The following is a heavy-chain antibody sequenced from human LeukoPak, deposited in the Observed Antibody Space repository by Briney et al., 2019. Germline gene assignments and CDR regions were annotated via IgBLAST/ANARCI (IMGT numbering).Heavy chain of an antibody. D-gene: IGHD6-19*01. Sequence: SQTLSLTCTVSGGSISSGDYYWSWIRQPPGKGLEWIGYIYYSGSTNYNPSLKSRVTISVDTSKNQFSLKLSSVTAADTAVCYCARADSSGSFDYWGQGTLVTVSS. CDR2: IYYSGST. J-gene: IGHJ4*02. CDR1: GGSISSGDYY. V-gene: IGHV4-61*08. CDR3: ARADSSGSFDY.